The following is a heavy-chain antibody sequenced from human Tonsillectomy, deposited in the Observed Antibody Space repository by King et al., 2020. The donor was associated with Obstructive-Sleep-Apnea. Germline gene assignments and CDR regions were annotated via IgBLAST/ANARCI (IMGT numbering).Heavy chain of an antibody. CDR2: INSDGIST. D-gene: IGHD2-15*01. Sequence: VQLVESGGGLVQPGGSLRLSCAASGFTFSSYWMHWVRQAPGKGLVWVSRINSDGISTSYADSVKGRFTISRDNAKNTLYLQMNSLRAEDTAVYYCARDAARGYYYYYGMDVWGQGTTVTVSS. V-gene: IGHV3-74*01. CDR3: ARDAARGYYYYYGMDV. J-gene: IGHJ6*02. CDR1: GFTFSSYW.